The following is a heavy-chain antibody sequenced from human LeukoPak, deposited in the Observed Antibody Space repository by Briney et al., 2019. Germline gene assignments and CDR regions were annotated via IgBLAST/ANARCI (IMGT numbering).Heavy chain of an antibody. J-gene: IGHJ6*04. Sequence: GGSLRLSCAASGFTFSSYWMSWVRQAPGKGLEWVSYISSSGSTIYYADSVKGRFTISKDNAKNSLYLQMNSLRAEDTAVYYCAELGITMIGGVWGKGTTVTISS. D-gene: IGHD3-10*02. CDR2: ISSSGSTI. CDR3: AELGITMIGGV. CDR1: GFTFSSYW. V-gene: IGHV3-48*04.